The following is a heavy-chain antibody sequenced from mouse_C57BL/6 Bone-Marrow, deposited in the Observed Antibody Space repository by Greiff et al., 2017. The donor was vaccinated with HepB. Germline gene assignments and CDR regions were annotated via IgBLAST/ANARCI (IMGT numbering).Heavy chain of an antibody. CDR1: GYTFTSYW. D-gene: IGHD2-4*01. Sequence: QVQLQQPGAELVKPGASVKLSCKASGYTFTSYWMQWVKQRPGQGLEWIGAIDPSDSYTNYNQQFKGKATLTVDTSSTTSYMQLSSLTSEDSAVYYCARKIYYDYDGAYCGQGTLVTVSA. CDR3: ARKIYYDYDGAY. J-gene: IGHJ3*01. CDR2: IDPSDSYT. V-gene: IGHV1-50*01.